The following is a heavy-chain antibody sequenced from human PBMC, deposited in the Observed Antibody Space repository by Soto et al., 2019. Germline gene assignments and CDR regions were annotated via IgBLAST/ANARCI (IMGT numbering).Heavy chain of an antibody. D-gene: IGHD6-6*01. CDR3: ARTRSFTLGFYYDGMDV. Sequence: GESLKISCQGSGYSFASYWIGWVRQMPGKDLEWMGIIYPGDSDTGYSPSFQGQVTISADKSLRTAYLQWTSLKASDTALYYCARTRSFTLGFYYDGMDVWGRGTTVTVSS. CDR2: IYPGDSDT. V-gene: IGHV5-51*01. CDR1: GYSFASYW. J-gene: IGHJ6*02.